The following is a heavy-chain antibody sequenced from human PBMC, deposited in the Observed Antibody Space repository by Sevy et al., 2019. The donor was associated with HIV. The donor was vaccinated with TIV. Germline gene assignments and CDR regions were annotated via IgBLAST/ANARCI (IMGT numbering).Heavy chain of an antibody. D-gene: IGHD3-22*01. Sequence: ASVKVSCKASRYTFTGYYMHWVRQAPGQGLEWMGRINPNSGGTNYAQKFQGRVTMTRDTSISTAYMELSRLRSDDTAVYYCARDRGSSGWPYYYDSSGYYYLDYWGQGTLVTVSS. V-gene: IGHV1-2*06. CDR2: INPNSGGT. CDR3: ARDRGSSGWPYYYDSSGYYYLDY. J-gene: IGHJ4*02. CDR1: RYTFTGYY.